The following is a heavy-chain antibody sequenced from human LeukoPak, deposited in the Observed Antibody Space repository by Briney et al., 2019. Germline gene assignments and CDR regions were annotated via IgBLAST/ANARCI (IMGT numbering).Heavy chain of an antibody. V-gene: IGHV3-53*01. CDR2: IYSGGST. Sequence: GGSLRLSCAASGFTVSSKYMSWVRQAPGKGLEWVSVIYSGGSTYYADSVKGRFTISRDNSKNTLYLQMNSPRAEDTAVYYCAGAFRGSSPLYDAFDIWGQGTMVTVSS. CDR3: AGAFRGSSPLYDAFDI. J-gene: IGHJ3*02. D-gene: IGHD6-6*01. CDR1: GFTVSSKY.